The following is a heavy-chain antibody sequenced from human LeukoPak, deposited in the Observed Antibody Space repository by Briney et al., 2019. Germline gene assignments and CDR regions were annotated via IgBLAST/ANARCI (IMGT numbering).Heavy chain of an antibody. CDR2: INSDGSST. V-gene: IGHV3-74*01. Sequence: GGSLRLSCAASGFTFSSYWMHWVRQAPGKGLVWVSRINSDGSSTSYADSVKGRFTIPRDNAKNTLYLQMNSLRAEDTAVYYCARMEFDCSSTSCYGDYWGQGTLVTVSS. CDR3: ARMEFDCSSTSCYGDY. CDR1: GFTFSSYW. D-gene: IGHD2-2*01. J-gene: IGHJ4*02.